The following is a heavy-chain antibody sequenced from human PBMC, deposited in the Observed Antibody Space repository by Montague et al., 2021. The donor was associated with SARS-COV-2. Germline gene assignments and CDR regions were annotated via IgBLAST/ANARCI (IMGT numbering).Heavy chain of an antibody. J-gene: IGHJ3*02. D-gene: IGHD3-10*01. CDR3: ARHITGSGNAFDI. CDR1: GGSISSTSYY. V-gene: IGHV4-39*01. Sequence: LVKPTQTLTLTCTVSGGSISSTSYYWGWIRQPPGKGLEWIGSIYYTGSTYYNPSLKSRVTISVDTSKNQFSLKLSPVTAADTAVYYCARHITGSGNAFDIWGQGTMVTVSS. CDR2: IYYTGST.